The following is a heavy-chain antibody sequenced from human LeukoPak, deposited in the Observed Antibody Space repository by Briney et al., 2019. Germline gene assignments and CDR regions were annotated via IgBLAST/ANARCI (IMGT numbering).Heavy chain of an antibody. J-gene: IGHJ4*02. Sequence: SETLSLTCTVSGGSISSSSYYWGWIRQPPGKGLEWIGSIYYSGSTYYNPSLKSRVTISVDTSKNQFSLKLSSVTAADTAVYYCARAFIVVVTAQVYYFDYWGQGTLVTVSS. CDR1: GGSISSSSYY. V-gene: IGHV4-39*07. CDR2: IYYSGST. D-gene: IGHD2-21*02. CDR3: ARAFIVVVTAQVYYFDY.